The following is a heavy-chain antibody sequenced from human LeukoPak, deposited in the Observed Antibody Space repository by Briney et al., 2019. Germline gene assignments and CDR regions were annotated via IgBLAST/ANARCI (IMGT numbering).Heavy chain of an antibody. J-gene: IGHJ6*03. CDR1: GYTSTGYY. CDR2: INPNSGGT. D-gene: IGHD6-13*01. CDR3: ARGGEAYSSSWTYYYYYYMDV. Sequence: ASVKVSCKASGYTSTGYYMHWVRQAPRQGLEWMGWINPNSGGTNYAQKFQGRVTMTRDTSISTAYMELSRLRSDDTAVYYCARGGEAYSSSWTYYYYYYMDVWGKGTTVTISS. V-gene: IGHV1-2*02.